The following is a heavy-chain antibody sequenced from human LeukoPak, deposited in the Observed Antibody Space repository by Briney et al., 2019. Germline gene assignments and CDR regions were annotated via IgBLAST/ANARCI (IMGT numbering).Heavy chain of an antibody. D-gene: IGHD3-16*01. V-gene: IGHV3-21*01. Sequence: PGGSLRLSCAASGFTFSSYSMNWVRQAPGKGLEWVSSISSSSSYIYYADSVKGRFTISRDNAKNSLYLQMNSLRAEDTAVYYCARGPMITVGGVFYYWGQGTLVTVSS. CDR3: ARGPMITVGGVFYY. J-gene: IGHJ4*02. CDR2: ISSSSSYI. CDR1: GFTFSSYS.